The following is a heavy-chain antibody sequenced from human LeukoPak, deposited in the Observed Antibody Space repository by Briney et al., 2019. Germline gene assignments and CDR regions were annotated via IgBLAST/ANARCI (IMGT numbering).Heavy chain of an antibody. CDR3: ARGRGSGSYHTGAFDI. CDR2: IYYSGST. D-gene: IGHD3-10*01. V-gene: IGHV4-59*01. Sequence: SETLSLTCTVSGGSISSYYWSWIRQPPGKGLEWIGYIYYSGSTNYNPSLKSRVTISVDTSKNQFSLKLSSVTAADTAVYYCARGRGSGSYHTGAFDIWGQGTMVTASS. J-gene: IGHJ3*02. CDR1: GGSISSYY.